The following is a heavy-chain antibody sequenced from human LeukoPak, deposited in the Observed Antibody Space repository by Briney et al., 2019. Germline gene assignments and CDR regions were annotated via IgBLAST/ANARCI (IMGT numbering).Heavy chain of an antibody. CDR2: IRYDGSNK. J-gene: IGHJ5*02. Sequence: GGSLRLSCAASGFTFSSYGMHWVRQAPGKGLEWVAFIRYDGSNKYYADSVKGRFTISRDNSKNTLYLQMNSLRAEDTAVYYCAKGLGTTDGFDPWGQGTLVTVSS. D-gene: IGHD7-27*01. CDR3: AKGLGTTDGFDP. V-gene: IGHV3-30*02. CDR1: GFTFSSYG.